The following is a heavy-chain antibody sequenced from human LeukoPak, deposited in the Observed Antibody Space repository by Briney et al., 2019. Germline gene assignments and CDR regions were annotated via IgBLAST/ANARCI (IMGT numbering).Heavy chain of an antibody. Sequence: PGGSLRLSCAASGFTFSNYAMTWVRQAPGKGLEWVSSITGNGATTQYADSVKGRFTISRDNSKNTLYLQMNSQRAEDTAVYYCAKDGTYYDFWSGYGYYFDYWGQGTLVTVSS. D-gene: IGHD3-3*01. V-gene: IGHV3-23*01. CDR1: GFTFSNYA. CDR3: AKDGTYYDFWSGYGYYFDY. J-gene: IGHJ4*02. CDR2: ITGNGATT.